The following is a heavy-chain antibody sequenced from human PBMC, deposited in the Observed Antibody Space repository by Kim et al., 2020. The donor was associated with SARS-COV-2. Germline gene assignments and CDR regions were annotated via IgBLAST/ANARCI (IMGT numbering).Heavy chain of an antibody. CDR2: IFYTGST. V-gene: IGHV4-59*01. J-gene: IGHJ4*02. Sequence: SDTLSLTCTVSGGSISSYYWNWIRQSPGKGLEWIGYIFYTGSTNHNPSLKSRVTISLDTSKNQFSLRLRSVTAADTAVYYCARDNVEAFDYWGQGTLVTVSS. CDR3: ARDNVEAFDY. CDR1: GGSISSYY.